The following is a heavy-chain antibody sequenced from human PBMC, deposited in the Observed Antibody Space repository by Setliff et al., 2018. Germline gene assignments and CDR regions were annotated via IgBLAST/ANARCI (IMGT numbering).Heavy chain of an antibody. CDR1: GGTFSSYA. CDR2: IIPIFGTA. Sequence: SVKVSCKASGGTFSSYAISWVRQAPGQGLEWMGGIIPIFGTANYAQKFQGRVTITTDTSASTAYMELSSLRSEDTAVFYCARDLTGTSGYWGQGTLVTVSS. V-gene: IGHV1-69*05. J-gene: IGHJ4*02. CDR3: ARDLTGTSGY. D-gene: IGHD1-7*01.